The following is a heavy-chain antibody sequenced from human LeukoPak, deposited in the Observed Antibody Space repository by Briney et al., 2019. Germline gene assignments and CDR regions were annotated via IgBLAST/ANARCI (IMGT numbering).Heavy chain of an antibody. D-gene: IGHD2-15*01. CDR3: ARRRGGYCSGGSCYWFDP. J-gene: IGHJ5*02. CDR2: FYYSGST. V-gene: IGHV4-39*02. CDR1: GASFSSSSYF. Sequence: SETLSLTCTVSGASFSSSSYFRGWIRQPPGKGLGGVGGFYYSGSTYYNPSLKSRVIISVDTSNNHFSLKLSSVTAADTAVYYWARRRGGYCSGGSCYWFDPWGQGTLVTVSS.